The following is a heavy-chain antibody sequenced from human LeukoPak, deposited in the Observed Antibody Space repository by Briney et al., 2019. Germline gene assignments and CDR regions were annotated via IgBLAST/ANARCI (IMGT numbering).Heavy chain of an antibody. CDR1: GGAITDGNHY. J-gene: IGHJ3*02. CDR3: ARDDVTMDAFDI. V-gene: IGHV4-61*01. Sequence: PSETLSLTCTVSGGAITDGNHYWSWIRQRPGGGLEWIGYIYYSGSTNYNPSLKSRVTISVDTSKNQFSLKLSSVTAADTAVYYCARDDVTMDAFDIWGQGTMVTVSS. CDR2: IYYSGST. D-gene: IGHD3-10*01.